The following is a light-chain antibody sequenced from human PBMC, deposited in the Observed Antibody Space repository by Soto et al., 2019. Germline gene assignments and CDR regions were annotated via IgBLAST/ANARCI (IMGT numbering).Light chain of an antibody. CDR3: QQSYRSPYT. CDR1: QSITTY. CDR2: AAS. J-gene: IGKJ2*01. Sequence: IPLTQSPSSLSASVGDRVTLTCRASQSITTYLNWYQQKPGKAPTLLIYAASSLQSGVPSRFSGGGSRTDFTLTISSLQTEDFATYYCQQSYRSPYTFGKGTKLEI. V-gene: IGKV1-39*01.